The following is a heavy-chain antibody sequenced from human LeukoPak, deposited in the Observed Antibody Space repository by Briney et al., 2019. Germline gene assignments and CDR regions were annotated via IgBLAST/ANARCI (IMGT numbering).Heavy chain of an antibody. CDR2: ISNSGGSM. D-gene: IGHD2/OR15-2a*01. CDR1: GFIFSDYY. V-gene: IGHV3-11*01. J-gene: IGHJ5*02. CDR3: ARGATRMLNSFLDL. Sequence: GGSLRLSCAASGFIFSDYYMSWIRQAPGKGLEWLSYISNSGGSMYHADSVKGRFTISRDNAKNSLYLQMNDLRAEDTAVYYCARGATRMLNSFLDLWGQGTLVTVSS.